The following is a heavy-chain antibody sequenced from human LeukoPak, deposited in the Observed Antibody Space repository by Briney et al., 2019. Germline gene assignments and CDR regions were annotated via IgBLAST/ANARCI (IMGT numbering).Heavy chain of an antibody. CDR1: GYTFTGYY. V-gene: IGHV1-2*02. Sequence: ASVKVSCKASGYTFTGYYIHWVRQAPGQGLEWMGWINPNSGGTNYAQKFQGRVTMTRDTSISTAYMELSRLRSDDTAVYYCARLRLHRWGFDPWGQGTLVTVSS. J-gene: IGHJ5*02. D-gene: IGHD4-11*01. CDR2: INPNSGGT. CDR3: ARLRLHRWGFDP.